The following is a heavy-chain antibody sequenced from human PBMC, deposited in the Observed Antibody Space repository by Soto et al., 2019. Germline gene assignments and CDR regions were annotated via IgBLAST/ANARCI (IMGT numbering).Heavy chain of an antibody. J-gene: IGHJ5*02. CDR2: LFHSGVT. D-gene: IGHD2-15*01. V-gene: IGHV4-59*01. CDR1: GDSISTSY. Sequence: QVQLQGSGPGLVKPSETLSLTCSVSGDSISTSYWSWLRQSPGMGLEWIGYLFHSGVTKCNPSLKSRVTMSADASKNQFFLNLTSLTAADTGFYYCARHSGGSRGRFDPWGQGILVTVSS. CDR3: ARHSGGSRGRFDP.